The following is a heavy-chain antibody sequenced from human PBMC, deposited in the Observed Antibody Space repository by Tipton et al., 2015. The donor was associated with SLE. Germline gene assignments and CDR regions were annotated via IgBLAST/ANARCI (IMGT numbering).Heavy chain of an antibody. CDR2: ISYDGSNK. Sequence: SLRLSCAASGFTFSSYGMHWVRQAPGKGLEWVAVISYDGSNKYYADSVKGRFTISRDNSKNTLYLQMNSLRAEDTAVYYCARGPLRFGGMDVWGQGTTVTVSS. CDR1: GFTFSSYG. V-gene: IGHV3-30*03. J-gene: IGHJ6*02. D-gene: IGHD3-3*01. CDR3: ARGPLRFGGMDV.